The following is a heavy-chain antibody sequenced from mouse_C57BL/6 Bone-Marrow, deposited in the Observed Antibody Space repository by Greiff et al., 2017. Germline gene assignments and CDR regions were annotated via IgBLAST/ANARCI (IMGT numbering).Heavy chain of an antibody. D-gene: IGHD2-2*01. CDR2: IDPGTGGT. CDR1: GYTFTDYE. Sequence: VQRVESGAELVRPGASVTLSCKASGYTFTDYEMHWVKQTPVHGLEWIGAIDPGTGGTAYNQKFKGKAILTADKSSSTAYMELRSLTSEDSAVYYGTRRGDGCDGAWFAYWGQGTLVTVSA. V-gene: IGHV1-15*01. CDR3: TRRGDGCDGAWFAY. J-gene: IGHJ3*01.